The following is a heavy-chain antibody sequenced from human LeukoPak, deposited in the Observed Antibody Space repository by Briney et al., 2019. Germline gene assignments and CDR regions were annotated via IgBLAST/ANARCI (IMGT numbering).Heavy chain of an antibody. V-gene: IGHV1-2*02. CDR1: GYTFTGHY. CDR2: INPNSGGT. J-gene: IGHJ4*02. D-gene: IGHD2-21*01. Sequence: ASVQVSCKASGYTFTGHYMHWVRQAPGQGLEWMGWINPNSGGTNYAQKFQGRVTMTRDTSISTAYMELSRLRSDDTAVYYCARVANKTYGYWGQGTLVTVSS. CDR3: ARVANKTYGY.